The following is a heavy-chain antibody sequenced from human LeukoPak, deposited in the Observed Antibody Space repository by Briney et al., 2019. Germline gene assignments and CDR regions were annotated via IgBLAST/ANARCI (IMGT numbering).Heavy chain of an antibody. V-gene: IGHV3-30*03. J-gene: IGHJ4*02. D-gene: IGHD6-13*01. CDR2: ISYDGSNK. CDR3: ARALDSSSWSDY. Sequence: GGSLRLSCAASGFTFSSYGMHWVRQAPGKGLEWVAVISYDGSNKYYADSVKGRFTISRDNSKNTLYLQMNSLRAEDTAVYYCARALDSSSWSDYWGQGTLVTVSS. CDR1: GFTFSSYG.